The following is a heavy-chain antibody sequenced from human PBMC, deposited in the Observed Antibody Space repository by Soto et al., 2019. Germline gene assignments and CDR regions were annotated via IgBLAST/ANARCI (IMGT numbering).Heavy chain of an antibody. CDR1: GYTFTSYY. CDR3: ARGRGATVTTDFDY. D-gene: IGHD4-17*01. Sequence: SCKASGYTFTSYYMHWVRQAPGKGLEWVAVIWYDGANKYYADSVKGRFTISRDNSKNTLYLQMNSLRAEDTAVYYCARGRGATVTTDFDYWGQGILVTVSS. J-gene: IGHJ4*02. CDR2: IWYDGANK. V-gene: IGHV3-33*01.